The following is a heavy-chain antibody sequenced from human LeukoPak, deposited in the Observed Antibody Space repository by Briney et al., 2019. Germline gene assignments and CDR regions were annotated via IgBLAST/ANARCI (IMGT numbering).Heavy chain of an antibody. D-gene: IGHD3-10*01. CDR3: ARKGPYGSGSGFDP. Sequence: SETLSLTCSVSGGSISSDFWRWIRQPPGKGLEWIGYIHTSGSTNYNPSLKSRVTISVDTSKNQFSLKLSSVTAADTAVYYCARKGPYGSGSGFDPWGQGTLVTVSS. CDR1: GGSISSDF. J-gene: IGHJ5*02. CDR2: IHTSGST. V-gene: IGHV4-4*09.